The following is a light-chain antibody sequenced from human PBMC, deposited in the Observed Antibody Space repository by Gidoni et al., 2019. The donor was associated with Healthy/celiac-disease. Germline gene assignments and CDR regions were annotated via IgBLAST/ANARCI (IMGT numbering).Light chain of an antibody. CDR3: SSYAGSNNWV. V-gene: IGLV2-8*01. CDR2: EVS. CDR1: SSDVGGYNY. Sequence: QSAPTHPPPASGSPGQSVTIPCTGTSSDVGGYNYVSWYQQHPGKAPKLMIYEVSKRPSVVPDRFSGSKSGNTASLTVSGLQAEDEADYYCSSYAGSNNWVFGGGTKLTVL. J-gene: IGLJ3*02.